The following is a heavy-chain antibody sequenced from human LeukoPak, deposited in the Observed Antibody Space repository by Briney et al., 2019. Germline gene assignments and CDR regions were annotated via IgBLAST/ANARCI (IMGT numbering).Heavy chain of an antibody. CDR1: GFTFSSYA. Sequence: PGGSLRLSCAASGFTFSSYAMSWVRQAPGKGLEWVSIISGSGGSTYYADSVKSRFTISRDNSKNTLYFQMNSLRAEDTAVYYCAKQCGPYYDSSAYYSDYWGQGTLVTVSS. D-gene: IGHD3-22*01. CDR2: ISGSGGST. J-gene: IGHJ4*02. V-gene: IGHV3-23*01. CDR3: AKQCGPYYDSSAYYSDY.